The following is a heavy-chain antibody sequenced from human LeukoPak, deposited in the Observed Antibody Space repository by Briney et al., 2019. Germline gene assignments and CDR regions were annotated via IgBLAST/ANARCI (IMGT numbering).Heavy chain of an antibody. CDR1: GFTFSSYS. D-gene: IGHD3-9*01. CDR3: ARDLYDILTGYSHRAYFDY. CDR2: ISSSSSYI. Sequence: GGSLRLSCAASGFTFSSYSMNWVRQAPGKGLEWVSSISSSSSYIYYADSVKGRFTISRDNAKNPLYLQMNSLRAEDTAVYYCARDLYDILTGYSHRAYFDYWGQGTLVTVSS. V-gene: IGHV3-21*01. J-gene: IGHJ4*02.